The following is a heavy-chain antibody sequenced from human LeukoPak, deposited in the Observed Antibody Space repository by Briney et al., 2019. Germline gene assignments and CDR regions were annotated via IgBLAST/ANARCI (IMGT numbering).Heavy chain of an antibody. CDR3: ARGWVPRGYYGSGSSFFDY. CDR2: IYYSRST. Sequence: SQTLSLPCTVSGGSIHSGGYYWSWLRPHPGKGLEWIGYIYYSRSTYHNPPLKSRLTISVDTSKNQYSLKQSSVTAADTAVYYCARGWVPRGYYGSGSSFFDYWGQGTLVTVSS. D-gene: IGHD3-10*01. V-gene: IGHV4-31*03. J-gene: IGHJ4*02. CDR1: GGSIHSGGYY.